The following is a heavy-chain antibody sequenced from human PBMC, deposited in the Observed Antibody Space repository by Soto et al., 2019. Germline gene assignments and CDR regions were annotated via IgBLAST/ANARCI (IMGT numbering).Heavy chain of an antibody. Sequence: QVQLVQSGAEVKKPGSSVKVSCKASGGTFSSYAIDWVRQAPGQGLEWMGGIIPIFGTANYAQKFQGRITITADESTSTAYMELRSLRSEDTAVYYCASSQLWLTFFLHWGQGTLVTVSS. V-gene: IGHV1-69*01. CDR2: IIPIFGTA. J-gene: IGHJ4*02. CDR1: GGTFSSYA. D-gene: IGHD5-18*01. CDR3: ASSQLWLTFFLH.